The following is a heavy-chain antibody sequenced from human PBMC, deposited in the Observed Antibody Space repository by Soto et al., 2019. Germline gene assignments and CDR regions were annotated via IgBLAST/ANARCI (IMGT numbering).Heavy chain of an antibody. CDR3: AYSSTPCDY. D-gene: IGHD6-13*01. J-gene: IGHJ4*02. CDR2: SSGSGGST. V-gene: IGHV3-23*01. CDR1: GFTFSSYA. Sequence: EVQLLESGGGLVQPGGSLRLSCAASGFTFSSYAMSWVRPAPRKGLGWVSASSGSGGSTYYADSVKGRFTISRDNSQEKMYLQTNSLRAEDTAVYYSAYSSTPCDYWGQGTLGTVSS.